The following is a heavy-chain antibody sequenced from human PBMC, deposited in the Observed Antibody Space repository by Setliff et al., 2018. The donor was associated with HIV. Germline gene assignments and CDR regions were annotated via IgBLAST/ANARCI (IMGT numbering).Heavy chain of an antibody. V-gene: IGHV4-31*03. CDR3: AREVLPVIGGRGWFDP. D-gene: IGHD1-26*01. CDR2: VSYTGNT. Sequence: SETLSLTCNVSGGSVINDGYNWCWIRQRPGKGLQWIACVSYTGNTYHNSSLKSRLTILVHTSKSYFSLSLTSVTAADAAVYFCAREVLPVIGGRGWFDPWGQGTLVTVSS. CDR1: GGSVINDGYN. J-gene: IGHJ5*01.